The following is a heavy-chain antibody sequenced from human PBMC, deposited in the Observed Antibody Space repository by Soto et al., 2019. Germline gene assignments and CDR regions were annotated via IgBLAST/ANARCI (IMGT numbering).Heavy chain of an antibody. CDR1: GFTFSSYA. V-gene: IGHV3-23*01. D-gene: IGHD6-13*01. J-gene: IGHJ6*03. Sequence: GGSLRLSCAASGFTFSSYAMSWVRQAPGKGLEWVSAISGSGGSTYYADSVKGRFTISRDNSKNTLYLQMNSLRAEDTAVYYCAKPGDLFIAAAGMGGFYYYMDVWGKGTTVTVSS. CDR3: AKPGDLFIAAAGMGGFYYYMDV. CDR2: ISGSGGST.